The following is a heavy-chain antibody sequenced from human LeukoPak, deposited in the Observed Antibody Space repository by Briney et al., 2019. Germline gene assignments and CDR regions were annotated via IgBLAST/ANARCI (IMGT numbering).Heavy chain of an antibody. V-gene: IGHV1-69*04. Sequence: SVKVSCKASGYTFTSSGITWVRQAPGQGLEWMGRIIPILNVANFAQKFQGRVTITADKSTNTAHMELSSLRSEDTAVYYCTREGVYSPDGSGYHRDAFDIWGQGTVVTVSS. J-gene: IGHJ3*02. D-gene: IGHD3-22*01. CDR2: IIPILNVA. CDR1: GYTFTSSG. CDR3: TREGVYSPDGSGYHRDAFDI.